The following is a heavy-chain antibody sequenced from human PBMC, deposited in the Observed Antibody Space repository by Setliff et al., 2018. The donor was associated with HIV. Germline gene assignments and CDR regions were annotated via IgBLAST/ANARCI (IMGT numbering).Heavy chain of an antibody. Sequence: ASVKVSCKAIGYMILGYKMSWVRQAPGQGLEWIGRISPDNGAAEYAPKFQGRVRMTLDTSISAAYLEIPRLTSDDAAVYYCARPRVFDSFDVWGQGTMVTVSS. CDR1: GYMILGYK. CDR3: ARPRVFDSFDV. CDR2: ISPDNGAA. J-gene: IGHJ3*01. V-gene: IGHV1-2*06.